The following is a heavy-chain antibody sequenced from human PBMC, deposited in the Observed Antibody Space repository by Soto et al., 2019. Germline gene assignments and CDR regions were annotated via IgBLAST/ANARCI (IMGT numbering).Heavy chain of an antibody. CDR2: IFYSGST. CDR1: GGSVSGHY. J-gene: IGHJ4*02. V-gene: IGHV4-59*02. Sequence: SETLSLTCSVSGGSVSGHYWTWIRQSPGKGLEWIGYIFYSGSTNYNPSLKNRVTISVDTSKNQFSLKLSSVTSADTAVYYCARVGSSGWSPDYWGRGTLVTVPS. D-gene: IGHD6-19*01. CDR3: ARVGSSGWSPDY.